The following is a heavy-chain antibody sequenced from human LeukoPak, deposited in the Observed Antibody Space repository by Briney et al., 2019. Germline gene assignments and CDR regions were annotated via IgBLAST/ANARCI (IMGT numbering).Heavy chain of an antibody. J-gene: IGHJ4*02. CDR3: ARDDSSGYFGFDY. V-gene: IGHV3-48*03. CDR1: GFTFSSYE. CDR2: ISSSGSTI. D-gene: IGHD3-22*01. Sequence: GGSLRLSCAASGFTFSSYEMNWVRQAPGKGVEWVSYISSSGSTIYYADSVKGRFTISRDNAKNSLYLQMNSLRAEDTAVYYCARDDSSGYFGFDYWGQGTLVTVSS.